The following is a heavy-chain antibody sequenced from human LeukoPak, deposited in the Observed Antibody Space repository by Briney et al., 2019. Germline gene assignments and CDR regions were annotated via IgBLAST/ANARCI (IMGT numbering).Heavy chain of an antibody. V-gene: IGHV4-39*07. CDR1: GGSISSSSYY. D-gene: IGHD3-16*01. CDR3: ARDAIGLY. Sequence: SETLSLTCTVSGGSISSSSYYWGWIRQPPGKGLEWIGSIYYSGSTYYNPSLKSRVTISVDTSKNQFSLKLSSVTAADTAVYYCARDAIGLYWGQGTLVTVSS. J-gene: IGHJ4*02. CDR2: IYYSGST.